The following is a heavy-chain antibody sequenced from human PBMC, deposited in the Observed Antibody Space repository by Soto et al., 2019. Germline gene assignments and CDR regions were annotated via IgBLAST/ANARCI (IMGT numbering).Heavy chain of an antibody. Sequence: QVQLVESGGGVVQPGRSLRLSCAASGFTFSSYAMHWVRQAPGKGLEWVAVISYDGSNKYHADSVKGRFTITRDNSKNTVYLEMNSLRAEDTAVYYCARPLWRDDYNWGYFDLWGRGTLVTVSS. J-gene: IGHJ2*01. V-gene: IGHV3-30-3*01. D-gene: IGHD4-4*01. CDR3: ARPLWRDDYNWGYFDL. CDR1: GFTFSSYA. CDR2: ISYDGSNK.